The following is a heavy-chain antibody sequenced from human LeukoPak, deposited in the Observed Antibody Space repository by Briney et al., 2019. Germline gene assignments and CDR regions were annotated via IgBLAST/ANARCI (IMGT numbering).Heavy chain of an antibody. Sequence: GGSLRLSCAASGFTSSDYYMSWIRQAPGKGLEWVSYTSSSGSTIYYAGSVKGRFTISRDTAKNSLYLQMNSLRAEDTAVYSCARGGSYGPFWAYYYYGMDVWSQRTTVTVSS. J-gene: IGHJ6*02. CDR3: ARGGSYGPFWAYYYYGMDV. CDR1: GFTSSDYY. CDR2: TSSSGSTI. D-gene: IGHD5-18*01. V-gene: IGHV3-11*01.